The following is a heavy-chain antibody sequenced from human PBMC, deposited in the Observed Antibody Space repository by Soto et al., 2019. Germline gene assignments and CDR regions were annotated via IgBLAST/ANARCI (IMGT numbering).Heavy chain of an antibody. J-gene: IGHJ3*02. CDR2: IYYSGST. CDR3: ASATSDGAFDI. D-gene: IGHD3-10*01. V-gene: IGHV4-31*03. Sequence: QVQLQESGPGLVKPSQTLSLTCTVSGGSISSGGYYWSWIRQHPGKGLEWIGYIYYSGSTYYNPSRKSRVTTSVDTSKTPFSLKLSSVTAADTAVYSCASATSDGAFDIWGQGTMVTVSS. CDR1: GGSISSGGYY.